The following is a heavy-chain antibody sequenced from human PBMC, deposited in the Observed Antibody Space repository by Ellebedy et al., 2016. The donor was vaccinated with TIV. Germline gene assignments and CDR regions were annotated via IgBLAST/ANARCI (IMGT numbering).Heavy chain of an antibody. J-gene: IGHJ2*01. D-gene: IGHD5-24*01. V-gene: IGHV4-31*03. CDR3: ARDVEMATGTGYWCFDL. CDR2: IYYSGST. CDR1: GGSISSGGYY. Sequence: SETLSLTCTVSGGSISSGGYYWSWIRQHPGKGLEWIGYIYYSGSTYYNPSLKSRVTISVDTSKNQFSLKLSSVTAADTAVYYCARDVEMATGTGYWCFDLWGRGTLVSVSS.